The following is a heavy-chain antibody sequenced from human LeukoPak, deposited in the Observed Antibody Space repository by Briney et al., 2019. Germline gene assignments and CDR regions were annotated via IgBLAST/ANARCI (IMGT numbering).Heavy chain of an antibody. D-gene: IGHD5-18*01. J-gene: IGHJ4*02. CDR3: AKGRVPLWSPSPLDY. V-gene: IGHV3-30*02. CDR1: VFTFSRYG. Sequence: AGGSLRLSCAASVFTFSRYGMHCVPQAPRKGLECVAFIRYDGSNKYYADSVKGRFTISRDNSKNTLYLQMNSLRAEDTAVYYCAKGRVPLWSPSPLDYWGQGTLVTVSS. CDR2: IRYDGSNK.